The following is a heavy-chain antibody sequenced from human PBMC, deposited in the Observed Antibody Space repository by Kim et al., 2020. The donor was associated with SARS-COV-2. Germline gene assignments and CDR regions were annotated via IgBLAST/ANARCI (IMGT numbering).Heavy chain of an antibody. J-gene: IGHJ4*02. CDR3: ARAQRYYDILTVTFAPVDY. CDR1: GYTFTSYG. CDR2: ISAYNGNT. V-gene: IGHV1-18*01. Sequence: ASVKVSCKASGYTFTSYGISWVRQAPGQGLEWMGWISAYNGNTNYAQKLQGRVTMTTDTSTSTAYMELRSLRPDDKAVYYCARAQRYYDILTVTFAPVDYWGQGTLVTVSS. D-gene: IGHD3-9*01.